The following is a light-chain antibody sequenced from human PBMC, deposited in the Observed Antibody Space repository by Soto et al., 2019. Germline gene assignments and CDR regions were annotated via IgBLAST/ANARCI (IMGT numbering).Light chain of an antibody. J-gene: IGKJ5*01. CDR3: QQYNNWPIT. V-gene: IGKV3-15*01. CDR1: HNINTI. Sequence: EVVLTQSPATLSVSPGERATLSCRASHNINTILAWYQQKPGQAPRLLIYGASTRATGIPARFSGSGSGPEFALAITSLQSEDFAVYYCQQYNNWPITFGQGTRLEI. CDR2: GAS.